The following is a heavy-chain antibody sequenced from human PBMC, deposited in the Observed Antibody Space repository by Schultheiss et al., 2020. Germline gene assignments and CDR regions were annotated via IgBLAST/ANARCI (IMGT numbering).Heavy chain of an antibody. D-gene: IGHD2-15*01. Sequence: GGSLRLSCAASGFTFDDYTMHWVRQAPGKGLEWVSLISWDGGSTYYADSVKGRFTISRDNSKNSLYLQMNSLRTEDTALYYCAKDGDCSGGSCYSSYYYGMDVWGQGTTVTVYS. CDR1: GFTFDDYT. J-gene: IGHJ6*02. V-gene: IGHV3-43*01. CDR2: ISWDGGST. CDR3: AKDGDCSGGSCYSSYYYGMDV.